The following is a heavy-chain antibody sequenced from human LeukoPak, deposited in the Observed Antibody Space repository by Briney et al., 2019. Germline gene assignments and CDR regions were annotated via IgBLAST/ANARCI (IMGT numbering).Heavy chain of an antibody. V-gene: IGHV4-38-2*01. CDR3: ARAVGGDGSGSL. Sequence: SETLSLTCAVSGYSISSAFYWGWIRQPPGKGLEWIGTIHYSGSTSYNPSLKSRVTISVDTSKNQFSLKLRSVTAADTAVYYCARAVGGDGSGSLWGPGTLVTVSS. CDR1: GYSISSAFY. CDR2: IHYSGST. J-gene: IGHJ4*02. D-gene: IGHD3-10*01.